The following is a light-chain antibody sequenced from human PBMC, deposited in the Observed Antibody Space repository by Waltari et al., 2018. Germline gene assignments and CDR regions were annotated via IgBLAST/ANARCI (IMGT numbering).Light chain of an antibody. CDR1: SSNIDRHT. Sequence: QSVVPPPPSAYGTPGQWGTISCSGSSSNIDRHTLNWYQQLPGTAPKLLVYSDNQRPSGVPVRFSGSKSGTSASLAISGLQSEDEAGYYCAAWEDSLNAVVFGGGTKLTVL. J-gene: IGLJ3*02. CDR3: AAWEDSLNAVV. CDR2: SDN. V-gene: IGLV1-44*01.